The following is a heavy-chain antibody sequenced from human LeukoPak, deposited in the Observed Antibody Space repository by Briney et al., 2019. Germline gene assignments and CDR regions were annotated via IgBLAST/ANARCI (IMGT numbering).Heavy chain of an antibody. CDR3: VKGFDYGTPLPNCFDP. J-gene: IGHJ5*02. CDR1: GFTVSTNY. D-gene: IGHD4-17*01. V-gene: IGHV3-21*01. CDR2: IDGTNAYI. Sequence: PGGSLRLSCAASGFTVSTNYMSWVRQAPGKGLEWVSAIDGTNAYINYADSVKGRFTISRDNTKNSLYLQMSSLRAEDTALYYCVKGFDYGTPLPNCFDPGGKEPLVTVS.